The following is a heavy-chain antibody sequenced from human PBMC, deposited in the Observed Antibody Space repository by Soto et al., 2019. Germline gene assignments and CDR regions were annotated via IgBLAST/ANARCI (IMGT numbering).Heavy chain of an antibody. CDR3: ASGKRITIFGVVYYMDV. CDR2: TYYRSKWYN. V-gene: IGHV6-1*01. J-gene: IGHJ6*03. CDR1: GDSVSSNSAA. Sequence: PSQTLSLTCVISGDSVSSNSAAWNWIRQSPSRGLEWLGRTYYRSKWYNDYAVSVKSRITINPDTSKNQFSLQLSSVTAADTAVYFCASGKRITIFGVVYYMDVWGKGTTVTVSS. D-gene: IGHD3-3*01.